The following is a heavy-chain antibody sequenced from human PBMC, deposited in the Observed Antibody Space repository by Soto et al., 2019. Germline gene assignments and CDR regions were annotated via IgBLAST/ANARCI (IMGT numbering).Heavy chain of an antibody. D-gene: IGHD3-3*01. CDR1: GFIFKNYA. Sequence: EVVLLESGGGLVQSGGSLRPSCAASGFIFKNYAMSWVRQAPGKGLEWVSAISGSGDNRYYADFVRGRFTISRDNSKSVVFLQMVSLTAEDSAVYFCASEGGDFWSGYGGRGQGTLVTVS. CDR2: ISGSGDNR. J-gene: IGHJ4*02. V-gene: IGHV3-23*01. CDR3: ASEGGDFWSGYGG.